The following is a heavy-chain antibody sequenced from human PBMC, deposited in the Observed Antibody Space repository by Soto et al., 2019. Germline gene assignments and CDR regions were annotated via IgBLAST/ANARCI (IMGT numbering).Heavy chain of an antibody. CDR3: ASLGHYYDSSGSDFGWFDP. CDR2: IIPIFGTA. CDR1: GGTFSSYA. V-gene: IGHV1-69*12. J-gene: IGHJ5*02. Sequence: QVQLVQSGAEVKKPGSSVKVSCKASGGTFSSYAISWVRQAPGQGLEWMGGIIPIFGTANYAQKFQGRVTITADESTSTAYMELSSLRSEDTAVYYCASLGHYYDSSGSDFGWFDPWGQGTLVTVSS. D-gene: IGHD3-22*01.